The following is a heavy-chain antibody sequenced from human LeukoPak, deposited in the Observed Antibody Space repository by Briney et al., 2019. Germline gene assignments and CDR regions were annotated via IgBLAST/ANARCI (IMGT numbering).Heavy chain of an antibody. J-gene: IGHJ6*03. Sequence: SETLSLTCTVSGGSISSYYWSWLRQPPGRGLGWIGYIYYSGSTNYNPSLKSRVTISVDTSKNQFSLKLSSVTAADTAVYYCARAGYSSSWYSLYYYYYMDVWGKGTTVTVSS. D-gene: IGHD6-13*01. CDR2: IYYSGST. CDR3: ARAGYSSSWYSLYYYYYMDV. V-gene: IGHV4-59*01. CDR1: GGSISSYY.